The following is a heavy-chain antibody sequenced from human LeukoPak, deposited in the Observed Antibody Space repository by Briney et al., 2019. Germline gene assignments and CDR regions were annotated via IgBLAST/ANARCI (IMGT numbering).Heavy chain of an antibody. CDR3: AKDLPPDYDFWSGYYEG. D-gene: IGHD3-3*01. CDR2: ISGSGGST. Sequence: GGSLRLSCAASGFTFSSYAMSWVRQAPGKGLEWVSAISGSGGSTYYADSVKGRFTISRDNSKNTLYLQMDSLRAEDTAVYYCAKDLPPDYDFWSGYYEGWGQGTLVTVSS. CDR1: GFTFSSYA. J-gene: IGHJ4*02. V-gene: IGHV3-23*01.